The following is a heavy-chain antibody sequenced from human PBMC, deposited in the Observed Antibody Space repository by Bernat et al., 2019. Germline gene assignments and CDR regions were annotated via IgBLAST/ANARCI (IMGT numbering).Heavy chain of an antibody. CDR3: ATPHLYSSSWYTDNWFDP. Sequence: QVQLVESGGGVVQPGRSLRLSCAASGFTFSSYAMPWVRQAPGKGLEWVAVISYDGSNKYYADSVKGRFTISRDNSKNTLYLQMNSLRAEDTAVYYCATPHLYSSSWYTDNWFDPWGQGTLVTVSS. J-gene: IGHJ5*02. D-gene: IGHD6-13*01. CDR2: ISYDGSNK. V-gene: IGHV3-30*01. CDR1: GFTFSSYA.